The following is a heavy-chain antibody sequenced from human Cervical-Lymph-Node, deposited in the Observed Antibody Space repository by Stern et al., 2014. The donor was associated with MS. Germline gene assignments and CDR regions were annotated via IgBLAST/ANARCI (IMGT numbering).Heavy chain of an antibody. CDR2: VYHTGRT. CDR3: TRKGVAVRDAFDV. D-gene: IGHD6-19*01. V-gene: IGHV4-59*12. Sequence: VQLVQSGPGLVKPSETLSLSCSVSGGSISPKYWSWVRQAPGKGLEWLGHVYHTGRTDSNPSLKTRVTISVDLAKNTFSLNLTSVTAADTAIYFCTRKGVAVRDAFDVWGQGTMAIVSS. J-gene: IGHJ3*01. CDR1: GGSISPKY.